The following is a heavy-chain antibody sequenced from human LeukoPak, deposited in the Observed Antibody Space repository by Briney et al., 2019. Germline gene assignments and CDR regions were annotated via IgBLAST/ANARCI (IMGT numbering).Heavy chain of an antibody. D-gene: IGHD3-22*01. Sequence: GGSLRLSCAASGFTFSSYWMSWVRQAPGKGLEWVANIKQDGSEKYYVDSVKGRFTISRDNAKNSLYLQMNSLRAEDTAVYYCARVNLYYYDSSGYYPWGQGTLVTVSS. V-gene: IGHV3-7*01. J-gene: IGHJ5*02. CDR1: GFTFSSYW. CDR2: IKQDGSEK. CDR3: ARVNLYYYDSSGYYP.